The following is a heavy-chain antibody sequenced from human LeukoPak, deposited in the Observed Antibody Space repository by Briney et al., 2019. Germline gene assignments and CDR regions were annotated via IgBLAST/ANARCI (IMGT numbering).Heavy chain of an antibody. CDR2: MNPNSGNT. Sequence: GASVKVSCKASGYTFTSYDINWVRQATGQGLEWMGWMNPNSGNTGYAQKFQGRVTITRNTSISTAYMELSRLRSADTAVYYCARSPHILTGENFDYWGQGTLVTVSS. CDR3: ARSPHILTGENFDY. J-gene: IGHJ4*02. CDR1: GYTFTSYD. V-gene: IGHV1-8*03. D-gene: IGHD3-9*01.